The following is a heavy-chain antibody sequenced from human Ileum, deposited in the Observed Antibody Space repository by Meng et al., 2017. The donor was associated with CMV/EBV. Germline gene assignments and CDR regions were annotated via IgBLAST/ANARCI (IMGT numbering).Heavy chain of an antibody. CDR3: TAGTGMTDFDY. CDR2: SKSNTDGGTT. Sequence: GGSLRLSCAASGFTFSNAWMSWVRQAPGKGLEWVGRSKSNTDGGTTDYAAPVKGRFTISRDDSKTTLYLQMNSLKTEDTAVYYCTAGTGMTDFDYWGQGALVTVSS. V-gene: IGHV3-15*01. CDR1: GFTFSNAW. D-gene: IGHD1-1*01. J-gene: IGHJ4*02.